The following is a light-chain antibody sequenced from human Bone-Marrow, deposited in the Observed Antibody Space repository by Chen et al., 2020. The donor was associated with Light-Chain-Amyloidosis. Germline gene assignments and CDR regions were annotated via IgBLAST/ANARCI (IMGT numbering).Light chain of an antibody. CDR1: QTISSNY. J-gene: IGKJ4*01. Sequence: EIVLTQSPGTLSLSPGEGANLSCRASQTISSNYLTWYQQKFGQAPRLLIYGSSSRATGIPDRFTCSGSGTDFTLTINRLAPEDFAMYYCQQYGTSPLTFGGGTKVEIK. CDR2: GSS. CDR3: QQYGTSPLT. V-gene: IGKV3-20*01.